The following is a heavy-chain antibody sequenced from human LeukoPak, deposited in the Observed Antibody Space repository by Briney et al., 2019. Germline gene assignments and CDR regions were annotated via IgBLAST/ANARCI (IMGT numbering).Heavy chain of an antibody. D-gene: IGHD3-10*01. J-gene: IGHJ5*02. CDR3: ARDYVSGSFGP. Sequence: GGSLRLSCAASGFTFNRFWMSWVRQAPGKGLEWVANIKQDGSEKYYVDSVKGRFTISRDNAKNSVYLQMNSLRAEDTAVYYCARDYVSGSFGPWGQGTLVTVSS. CDR2: IKQDGSEK. V-gene: IGHV3-7*01. CDR1: GFTFNRFW.